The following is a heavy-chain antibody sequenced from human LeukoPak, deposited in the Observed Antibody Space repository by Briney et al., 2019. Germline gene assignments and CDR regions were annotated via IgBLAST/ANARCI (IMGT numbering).Heavy chain of an antibody. D-gene: IGHD6-19*01. CDR2: IKQDGREK. Sequence: GGSLRLSCVVSGFTFSTYWMSWVRQAPGKGLEWVANIKQDGREKYYVDSVKGRFTISRDNAKNSLYLQVDSLGDEDTGVYYCTRVWGSSGPGDFWGPGTLVTVSS. J-gene: IGHJ4*02. CDR3: TRVWGSSGPGDF. CDR1: GFTFSTYW. V-gene: IGHV3-7*01.